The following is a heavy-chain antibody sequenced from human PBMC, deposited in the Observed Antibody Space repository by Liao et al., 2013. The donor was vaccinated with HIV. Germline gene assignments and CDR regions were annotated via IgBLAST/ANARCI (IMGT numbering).Heavy chain of an antibody. CDR1: GGSFSAYY. D-gene: IGHD7-27*01. V-gene: IGHV4-34*01. J-gene: IGHJ3*02. CDR2: INDSGST. Sequence: QVQLQQWGAGLLKPSETLSLTCDVFGGSFSAYYWSWIRQPPGKGLEWIGEINDSGSTNYNLALKSRVSMSADTSKKQISLYLRSVTAADTAVYYCARAQANWGTYDAFDMWGQGTMVTVSS. CDR3: ARAQANWGTYDAFDM.